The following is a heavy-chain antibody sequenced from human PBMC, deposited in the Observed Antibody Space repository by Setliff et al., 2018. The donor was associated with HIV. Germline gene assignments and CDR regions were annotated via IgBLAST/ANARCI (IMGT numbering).Heavy chain of an antibody. V-gene: IGHV4-31*03. D-gene: IGHD6-13*01. CDR2: IYYSGST. CDR3: AREGYSSSWYPGRASGNPRNFDY. J-gene: IGHJ4*02. CDR1: GGSISSGGYY. Sequence: SETLSLTCTVSGGSISSGGYYWSWIRQHPGKGLEWIGYIYYSGSTYYNPSLKSRVTISVDTSKNQFSLKLSSVTAADTAVYYCAREGYSSSWYPGRASGNPRNFDYWGQGTLVTVSS.